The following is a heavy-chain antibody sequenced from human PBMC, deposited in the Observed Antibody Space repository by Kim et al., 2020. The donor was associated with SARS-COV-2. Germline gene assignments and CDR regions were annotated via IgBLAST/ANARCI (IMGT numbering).Heavy chain of an antibody. Sequence: SETLSLTCTVSGGSISSSSYYWGWIRQPPGKGLEWIGSIYYSGSTYYNPSLKSRVTISVDTSKNQFSLKLSSVTAADTAVYYCAREGVDYGDYVVLNWFDPWGQGTLVTVSS. V-gene: IGHV4-39*07. CDR2: IYYSGST. CDR3: AREGVDYGDYVVLNWFDP. D-gene: IGHD4-17*01. CDR1: GGSISSSSYY. J-gene: IGHJ5*02.